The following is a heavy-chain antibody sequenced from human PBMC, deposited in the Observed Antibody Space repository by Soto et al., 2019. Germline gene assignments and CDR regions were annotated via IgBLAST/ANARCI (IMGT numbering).Heavy chain of an antibody. CDR3: PHSACSSDHCYSRGYFCL. V-gene: IGHV2-5*02. D-gene: IGHD2-15*01. J-gene: IGHJ2*01. Sequence: QITLKESGPTLVKPTQTLTLTCTFSGFSLTTGGVAVGWIRRPPGKALEWVALIYWDDAKRFIPSLQIRLYRTTDSHKHQAVLTMTNMDPGTTAKYYSPHSACSSDHCYSRGYFCLCGRGTLFSFSS. CDR1: GFSLTTGGVA. CDR2: IYWDDAK.